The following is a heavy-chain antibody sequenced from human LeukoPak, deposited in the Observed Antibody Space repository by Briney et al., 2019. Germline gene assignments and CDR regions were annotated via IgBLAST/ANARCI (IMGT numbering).Heavy chain of an antibody. CDR2: IYYSVIT. V-gene: IGHV4-39*07. J-gene: IGHJ4*02. CDR1: GGSISSTSYY. D-gene: IGHD5-18*01. Sequence: SETLSLTCTVSGGSISSTSYYWGWIRQPPGKGLEWIGSIYYSVITYFNPSLKSRVTISVDTSKNQFSLKLSSVTAADTAVYYCARGPSYPRGYSYGYFFYWGQGTLVTVSS. CDR3: ARGPSYPRGYSYGYFFY.